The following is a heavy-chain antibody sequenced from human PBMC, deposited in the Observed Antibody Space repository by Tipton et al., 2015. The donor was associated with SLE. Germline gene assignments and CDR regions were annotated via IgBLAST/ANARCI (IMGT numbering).Heavy chain of an antibody. CDR3: TRGGRGDGANPFDP. J-gene: IGHJ5*02. CDR1: GGPLNHGGYY. V-gene: IGHV4-31*03. D-gene: IGHD4/OR15-4a*01. CDR2: ITYSGHT. Sequence: TLSLTCTVSGGPLNHGGYYWNYIRQHPGEGLEWIGHITYSGHTLYNPSLQSRVTISVDTSKNQFSLKLTSVTVADTAVYYCTRGGRGDGANPFDPWGQGTLVTVSS.